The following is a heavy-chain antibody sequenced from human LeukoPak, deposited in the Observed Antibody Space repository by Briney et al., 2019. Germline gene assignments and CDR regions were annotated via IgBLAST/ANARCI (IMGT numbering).Heavy chain of an antibody. J-gene: IGHJ4*02. V-gene: IGHV3-21*01. Sequence: GGSLRLSCGASGLTVSSNYMSWVRQAPGKGLEWVSYISSNSGYIYYEDSVKGRFTISRDNAKNSLYLQMNSLRAEGTAVYYCARDVSLDFWGQGTLVTVSS. CDR3: ARDVSLDF. CDR1: GLTVSSNY. CDR2: ISSNSGYI.